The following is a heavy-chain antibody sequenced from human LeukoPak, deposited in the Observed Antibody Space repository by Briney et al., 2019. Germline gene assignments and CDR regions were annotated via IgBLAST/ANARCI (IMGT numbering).Heavy chain of an antibody. Sequence: AGGSLRLSCAASGFTFSSYWMHWVRQAPGKGLVWVSRINSDGSSTSYAESVKARFTISSANAKNTLYLQMNSLRAEDTAVYYCARDEGVVVPAAMPDYWGQETLVTVSS. CDR2: INSDGSST. D-gene: IGHD2-2*01. CDR1: GFTFSSYW. CDR3: ARDEGVVVPAAMPDY. V-gene: IGHV3-74*01. J-gene: IGHJ4*02.